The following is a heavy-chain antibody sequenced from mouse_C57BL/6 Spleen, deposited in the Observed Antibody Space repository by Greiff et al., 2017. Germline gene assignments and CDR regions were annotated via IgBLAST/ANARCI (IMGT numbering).Heavy chain of an antibody. J-gene: IGHJ3*01. D-gene: IGHD4-1*01. CDR2: IDPSDSYT. Sequence: QVQLQQPGAELVKPGASVKLSCKASGYTFTSYWMQWVKQRPGQGLEWIGEIDPSDSYTNYNQKFKGKATLIVDTSSSTAYMQLSSLTSEDSAVYYCARWELGLAFAYWGQGTLVTVSA. CDR1: GYTFTSYW. V-gene: IGHV1-50*01. CDR3: ARWELGLAFAY.